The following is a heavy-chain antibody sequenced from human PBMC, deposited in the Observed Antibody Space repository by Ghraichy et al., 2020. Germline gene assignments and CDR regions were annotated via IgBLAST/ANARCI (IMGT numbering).Heavy chain of an antibody. V-gene: IGHV4-4*02. J-gene: IGHJ6*02. CDR3: ARGQIFGVVIAGMDV. Sequence: SETLSLTCAVSGGSISSSNWWSWVRQPPGKGLEWIGEIYHSGSTNYNPSLKSRVTISVDKSKNQFSLKLSSVTAADTAVYYCARGQIFGVVIAGMDVWGQGTTVTVSS. CDR2: IYHSGST. CDR1: GGSISSSNW. D-gene: IGHD3-3*01.